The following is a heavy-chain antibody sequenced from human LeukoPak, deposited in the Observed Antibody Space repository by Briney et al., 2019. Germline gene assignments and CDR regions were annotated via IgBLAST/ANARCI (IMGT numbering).Heavy chain of an antibody. CDR1: GDSISSGGYY. J-gene: IGHJ5*02. CDR2: IHHSGSI. V-gene: IGHV4-30-2*06. CDR3: ARGTLIAAAGNWFDP. D-gene: IGHD6-13*01. Sequence: SETRSLTCTVSGDSISSGGYYWNWVRQSPGKGLEWIGCIHHSGSIHYTPSLKSRVTISVDRSNNQFSLKLSSVTAADTAVYYCARGTLIAAAGNWFDPWGQGTLVTVSS.